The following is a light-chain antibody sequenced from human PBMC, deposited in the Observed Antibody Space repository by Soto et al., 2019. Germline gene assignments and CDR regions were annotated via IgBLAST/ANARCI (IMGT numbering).Light chain of an antibody. CDR1: SSDVGGYNY. V-gene: IGLV2-14*01. CDR3: SLYAGGDNVI. J-gene: IGLJ2*01. Sequence: QSVLTQPASVSGSPGQSITISCTGTSSDVGGYNYVSWYQQHPGKAPKLMIYDVSNRPSGVSNRFSGSKSGNTASPTISGLQAEDEADYYCSLYAGGDNVIFGGGTQLTVL. CDR2: DVS.